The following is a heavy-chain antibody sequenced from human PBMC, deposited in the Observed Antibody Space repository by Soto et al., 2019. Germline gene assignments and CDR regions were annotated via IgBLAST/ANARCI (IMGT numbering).Heavy chain of an antibody. V-gene: IGHV1-2*02. J-gene: IGHJ4*02. D-gene: IGHD5-12*01. Sequence: ASVKVSCNASGYTFTGYYMHWVRQAPGQGHEWMGWIKPNIGGTNYAQKLQGRVTMTRDTSISTAYMELSRLRSDDTAVYYCSRDAHYRGYVSKIGRRCPFCWVQGCLVSVS. CDR1: GYTFTGYY. CDR3: SRDAHYRGYVSKIGRRCPFC. CDR2: IKPNIGGT.